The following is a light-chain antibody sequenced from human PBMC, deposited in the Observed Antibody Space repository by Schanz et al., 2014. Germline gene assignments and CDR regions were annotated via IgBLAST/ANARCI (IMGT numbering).Light chain of an antibody. CDR3: QQLDSYPIT. CDR2: AAS. Sequence: IQLTQSPSSLSASVGDRVTITCRASQGIATSLAWYQQKPGKAPNLLIYAASTLQSGVPSRFIGSGSGTDFTLTIISLQPEDFATFYCQQLDSYPITFGQGTRLEIK. V-gene: IGKV1-9*01. J-gene: IGKJ5*01. CDR1: QGIATS.